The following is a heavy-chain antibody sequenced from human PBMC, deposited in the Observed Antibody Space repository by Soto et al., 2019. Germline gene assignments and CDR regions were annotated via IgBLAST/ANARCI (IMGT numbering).Heavy chain of an antibody. J-gene: IGHJ4*02. CDR3: ARSETDYSTFDY. V-gene: IGHV1-3*01. CDR2: IDAGNGNT. CDR1: GYTFTRNA. Sequence: ASVKVSCKASGYTFTRNAIHWVRQAPGQRLEWIGRIDAGNGNTKYSQRFQGRVTITRDTSASAAYMELSTLGSEDTSIYYCARSETDYSTFDYWGQGTLVTVSS. D-gene: IGHD3-9*01.